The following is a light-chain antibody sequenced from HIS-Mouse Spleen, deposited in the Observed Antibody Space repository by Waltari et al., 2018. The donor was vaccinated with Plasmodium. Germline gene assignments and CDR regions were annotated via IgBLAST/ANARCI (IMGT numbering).Light chain of an antibody. V-gene: IGKV3-15*01. CDR2: GAS. Sequence: EIVMTQSPATLSVSPGERATLSCRASQCVSSNLAWYQQKPGQAPRLLIYGASTRATGIPARFSGRGSGTEFTLTISSLQSEDFAVYYCQQYKNWSFTFGPGTKVDIK. CDR3: QQYKNWSFT. CDR1: QCVSSN. J-gene: IGKJ3*01.